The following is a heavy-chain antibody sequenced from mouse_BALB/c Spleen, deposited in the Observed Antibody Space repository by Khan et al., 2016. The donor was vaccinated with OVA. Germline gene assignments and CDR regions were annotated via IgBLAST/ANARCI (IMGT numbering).Heavy chain of an antibody. J-gene: IGHJ2*01. V-gene: IGHV5-17*02. D-gene: IGHD1-1*01. Sequence: EVELVESGGGLVQPGGSRKLSCAASGFTFSSYGMHWVRQAPEKGLEWVAYISGDSSTIYYTDTVKGRFTISRDNPKNTLSLQMTSLMSEDTAMYYCATSYYYGYYFDYWGPGTTLTGSA. CDR1: GFTFSSYG. CDR2: ISGDSSTI. CDR3: ATSYYYGYYFDY.